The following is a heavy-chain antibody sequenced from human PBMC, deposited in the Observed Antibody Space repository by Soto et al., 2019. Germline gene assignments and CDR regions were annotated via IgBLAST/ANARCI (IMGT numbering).Heavy chain of an antibody. D-gene: IGHD3-9*01. CDR2: IWFDGTKT. CDR3: ARATQFDSGHYGMDV. J-gene: IGHJ6*02. Sequence: QVQLVESGGGVVQPGRSLRLSCAASGFTFSSYGMHWVRQAPGKGLEWVAVIWFDGTKTFYVDSVKGRFTISRDNFKHTLDLQMNSLRAEDTAVYYCARATQFDSGHYGMDVWGQGATVIVSS. CDR1: GFTFSSYG. V-gene: IGHV3-33*01.